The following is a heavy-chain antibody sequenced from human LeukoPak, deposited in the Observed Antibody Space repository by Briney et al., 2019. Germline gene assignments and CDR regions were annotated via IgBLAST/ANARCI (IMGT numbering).Heavy chain of an antibody. J-gene: IGHJ4*02. CDR1: GYTFTSYD. CDR3: AKDSAYSGWSGGFDF. CDR2: MNPNSGNT. Sequence: ASVKVSCKASGYTFTSYDINWVRQATGQGLEWMGWMNPNSGNTGYAQKFQGRVTMTRNTSISTAYMELSSLRAEDTAIYYCAKDSAYSGWSGGFDFWGQGALVTVSS. V-gene: IGHV1-8*01. D-gene: IGHD6-19*01.